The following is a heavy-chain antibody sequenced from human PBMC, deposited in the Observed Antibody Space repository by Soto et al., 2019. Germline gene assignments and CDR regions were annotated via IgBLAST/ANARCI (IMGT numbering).Heavy chain of an antibody. Sequence: GGSLRLCCAASGFTFTDYWTHWVRQAPGKGLVWVSRINSDGSRTSYADSVTGRFTISRDNAKNTLYLQMNSLRVEDTALYYCARETYRGFYFDYWGQGTLVTVS. CDR3: ARETYRGFYFDY. D-gene: IGHD4-4*01. J-gene: IGHJ4*02. CDR2: INSDGSRT. V-gene: IGHV3-74*01. CDR1: GFTFTDYW.